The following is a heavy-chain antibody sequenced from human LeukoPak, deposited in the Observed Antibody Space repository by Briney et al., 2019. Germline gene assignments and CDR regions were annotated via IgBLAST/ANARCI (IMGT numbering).Heavy chain of an antibody. Sequence: ASVKVSCKASGYTFTGYYMHWVRQAPGQGLEWMGWINPNSGGTNYAQKFQGRVTMTRDTSISTAYMKLSRLRSDDTAVYYCARALLGDYVGNWFDPWGQGTLVTVSS. CDR1: GYTFTGYY. D-gene: IGHD4-17*01. CDR3: ARALLGDYVGNWFDP. CDR2: INPNSGGT. J-gene: IGHJ5*02. V-gene: IGHV1-2*02.